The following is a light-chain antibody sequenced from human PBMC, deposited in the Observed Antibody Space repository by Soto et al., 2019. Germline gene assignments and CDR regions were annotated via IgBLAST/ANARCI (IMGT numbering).Light chain of an antibody. V-gene: IGKV3-20*01. Sequence: ERVMTQSPATLSVSPGERASRSCRASQSVSSNLAWYQQKPGQAPRLLIYGASNRATGIPDRFSGSGSGTDFTLTISRLEPEDFAVYYCQQYGSSGTFGQGTKVDIK. CDR1: QSVSSN. J-gene: IGKJ1*01. CDR2: GAS. CDR3: QQYGSSGT.